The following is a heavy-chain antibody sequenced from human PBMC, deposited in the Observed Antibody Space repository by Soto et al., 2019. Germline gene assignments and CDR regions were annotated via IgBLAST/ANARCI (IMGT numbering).Heavy chain of an antibody. CDR2: IIPIFGTA. J-gene: IGHJ2*01. Sequence: QVQLVQSGAEVKKPGSSVKVSCKASGGTFSSYAISWVRQAPGQGLEWMGGIIPIFGTANYARKFQGRVTISADESTDNAYMELSSLRSEDTAVYYCARELGFPVGYFDLWGRGTLVTVSS. CDR1: GGTFSSYA. CDR3: ARELGFPVGYFDL. D-gene: IGHD2-15*01. V-gene: IGHV1-69*12.